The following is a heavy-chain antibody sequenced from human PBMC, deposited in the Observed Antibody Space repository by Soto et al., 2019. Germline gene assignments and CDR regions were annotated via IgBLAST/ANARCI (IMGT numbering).Heavy chain of an antibody. J-gene: IGHJ4*02. CDR3: ARGRYGDY. CDR1: GYAFTTYG. D-gene: IGHD1-1*01. V-gene: IGHV1-18*01. CDR2: ISAHNGNT. Sequence: QVHLVQSGAEVKKPGASVKVSCKGSGYAFTTYGITWVRQAPGQGLEWMGWISAHNGNTNYAQKLQGRVTVTIDTSTSTAYMELRSLRSDDTAGYYCARGRYGDYWGQGALVTVSS.